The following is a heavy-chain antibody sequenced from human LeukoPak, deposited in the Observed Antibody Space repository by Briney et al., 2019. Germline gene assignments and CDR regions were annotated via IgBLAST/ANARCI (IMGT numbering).Heavy chain of an antibody. CDR1: GYSFTSYW. Sequence: ESLKISCKGSGYSFTSYWIGWVRQMPGKGLEWMGIIYPGDSDTRYSPSFQGQVTISADKSISAAYLQWSSLKASDTAMYYCARGSSFGSGSHSFDYWGQGTLVTVSS. V-gene: IGHV5-51*01. D-gene: IGHD5-18*01. J-gene: IGHJ4*02. CDR2: IYPGDSDT. CDR3: ARGSSFGSGSHSFDY.